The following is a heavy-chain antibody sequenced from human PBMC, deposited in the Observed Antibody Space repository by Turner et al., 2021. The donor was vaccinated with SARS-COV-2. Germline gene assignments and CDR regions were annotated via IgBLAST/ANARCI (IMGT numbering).Heavy chain of an antibody. D-gene: IGHD3-10*01. J-gene: IGHJ4*02. CDR2: ISYDGSNK. CDR3: AKAHGSGSYYNPFDY. V-gene: IGHV3-30*18. Sequence: QVQLVESGGGVVQPGRSLSLSCAASGFTFSSYVMHWVRQAPGKGLEWVAVISYDGSNKYYADSVKGRFTISRDNSKNTLYLQMNSLRAEDTAVYYCAKAHGSGSYYNPFDYWGQGTLVTVSS. CDR1: GFTFSSYV.